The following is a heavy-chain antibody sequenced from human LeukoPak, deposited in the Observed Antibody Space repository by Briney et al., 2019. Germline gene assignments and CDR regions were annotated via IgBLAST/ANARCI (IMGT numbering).Heavy chain of an antibody. CDR1: GYTFTDYF. CDR3: ARGPRITIFGVVMANDAFDI. D-gene: IGHD3-3*01. J-gene: IGHJ3*02. V-gene: IGHV1-2*02. CDR2: ISPKSGGT. Sequence: ASVKVSCKASGYTFTDYFMNWVRQAPGQGLEWMGWISPKSGGTVYAQKFQGRVTMTRDTSSSTAYMELSRLRFDDTVVYYCARGPRITIFGVVMANDAFDIWGQGTMVTVSS.